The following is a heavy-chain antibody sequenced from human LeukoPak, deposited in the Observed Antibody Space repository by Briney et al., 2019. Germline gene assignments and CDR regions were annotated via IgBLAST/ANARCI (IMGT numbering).Heavy chain of an antibody. J-gene: IGHJ4*02. D-gene: IGHD3-22*01. CDR1: GFTFTSSA. CDR3: AADLNYYDSSGSGDY. CDR2: IVVGSGNT. Sequence: SVRVSCKASGFTFTSSAMQWVRQARGQRLEWIGWIVVGSGNTNYAQKFQERVTITRDMSTSTAYMELTSLRSEDTAVYYCAADLNYYDSSGSGDYWGQGTLVTVSS. V-gene: IGHV1-58*02.